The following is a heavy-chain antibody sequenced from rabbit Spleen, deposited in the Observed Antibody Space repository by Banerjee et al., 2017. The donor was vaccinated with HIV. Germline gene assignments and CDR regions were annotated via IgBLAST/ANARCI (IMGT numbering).Heavy chain of an antibody. J-gene: IGHJ4*01. CDR1: GFDIGSSDW. Sequence: QEQLEESGGDLVKPEGSLTLTCKASGFDIGSSDWMTWVRQAPGKGLEWIACINVVTGKAVYASWAKGRFTFSKTSSTTVTLQMTSLTAADTATYFCARDLPGVIGWNFGWWGQGTLVTVS. D-gene: IGHD1-1*01. CDR3: ARDLPGVIGWNFGW. V-gene: IGHV1S45*01. CDR2: INVVTGKA.